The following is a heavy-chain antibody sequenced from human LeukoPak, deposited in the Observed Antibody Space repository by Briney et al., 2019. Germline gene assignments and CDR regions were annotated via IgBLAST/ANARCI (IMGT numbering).Heavy chain of an antibody. V-gene: IGHV3-23*01. CDR1: GFTFSSYA. Sequence: GGSLRLSCAASGFTFSSYAMSWVRQAPGKGLEWVSGISGSGSRTYYADSVKGRFTISRDNPKNAVHLQMNSLRAEDTAVYYCAKLPTYHYDSSGYYYFEYWGQGTLVTVSS. J-gene: IGHJ4*02. CDR2: ISGSGSRT. D-gene: IGHD3-22*01. CDR3: AKLPTYHYDSSGYYYFEY.